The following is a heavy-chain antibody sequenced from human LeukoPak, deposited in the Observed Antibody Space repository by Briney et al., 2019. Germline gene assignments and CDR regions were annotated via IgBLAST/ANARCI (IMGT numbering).Heavy chain of an antibody. V-gene: IGHV1-2*02. CDR1: GYTFTDYY. Sequence: ASVKVSCKASGYTFTDYYIHWVRQAPGQGLEWMGWISPNSGGTNYAQKFQGRVTMTRDTSISTAFMELSRLKSDDTAVYYCARDREGTDYWGQGTLVTVSS. D-gene: IGHD1-1*01. J-gene: IGHJ4*02. CDR2: ISPNSGGT. CDR3: ARDREGTDY.